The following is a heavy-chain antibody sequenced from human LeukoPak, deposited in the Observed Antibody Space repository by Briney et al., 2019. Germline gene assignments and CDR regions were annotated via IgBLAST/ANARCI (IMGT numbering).Heavy chain of an antibody. J-gene: IGHJ4*02. CDR2: IRYDGSNK. CDR1: GFTFSSYG. CDR3: AKIRPKDETGYYYDSSGLPDY. Sequence: PGGSLRLSCAASGFTFSSYGMHWVRQAPGKGLEWVAFIRYDGSNKYYADSVKGRFTISRDNSKNTLYLQMNSLRAEDTAVYYCAKIRPKDETGYYYDSSGLPDYWGQGTLVTVSS. D-gene: IGHD3-22*01. V-gene: IGHV3-30*02.